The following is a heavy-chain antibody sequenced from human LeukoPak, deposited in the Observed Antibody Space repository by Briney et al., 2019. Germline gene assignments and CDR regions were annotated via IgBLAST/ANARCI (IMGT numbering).Heavy chain of an antibody. CDR3: ARDLNMDGDGAYYYYMDV. D-gene: IGHD2/OR15-2a*01. V-gene: IGHV1-69*05. J-gene: IGHJ6*03. CDR2: IIPIFGTA. CDR1: GGTFSSYA. Sequence: SVKVSCKASGGTFSSYAISWVRQAPGQGLEWMGGIIPIFGTANYAQKFQGRVTITTDESTSTAYMELSSLRPEDTAVYYCARDLNMDGDGAYYYYMDVWGKGTTVTVSS.